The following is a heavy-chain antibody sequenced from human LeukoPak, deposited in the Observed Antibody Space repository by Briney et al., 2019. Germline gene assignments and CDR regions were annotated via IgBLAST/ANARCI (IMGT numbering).Heavy chain of an antibody. CDR2: IDPSDSYT. D-gene: IGHD2-15*01. Sequence: GESLKISCKGAGYSFTSYWISWVRQMPGKGLERMGRIDPSDSYTNYSPSFQGHVTISADKSISTAYLQWSSLKASDTAMYYCAREGNGYCSGGSCGNWFDPWGQGTLVTVSS. J-gene: IGHJ5*02. CDR1: GYSFTSYW. V-gene: IGHV5-10-1*01. CDR3: AREGNGYCSGGSCGNWFDP.